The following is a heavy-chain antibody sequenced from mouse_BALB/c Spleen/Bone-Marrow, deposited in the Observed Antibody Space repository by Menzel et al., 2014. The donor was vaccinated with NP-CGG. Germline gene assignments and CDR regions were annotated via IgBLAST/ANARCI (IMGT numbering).Heavy chain of an antibody. Sequence: VHLGVSGPGLVAPSQSLSFTSTVSRISLTSYCVHWVRQPPVKGLVWLGVILACGSTNYNSAFMSRLSISKDNSKSKVFLKVNSLQTDETAMYYCARDCEECFSYWSEGTLVAVSA. V-gene: IGHV2-9*02. CDR3: ARDCEECFSY. CDR2: ILACGST. J-gene: IGHJ3*01. CDR1: RISLTSYC.